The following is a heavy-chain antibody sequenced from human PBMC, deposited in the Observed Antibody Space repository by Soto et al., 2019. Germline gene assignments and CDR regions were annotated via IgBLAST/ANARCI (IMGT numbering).Heavy chain of an antibody. CDR1: GGSISSNHW. Sequence: SETLSLTCAVSGGSISSNHWWTGVRQPPGEGLEWIGSIYFSGTTFYNPSLKTRVTISGDRSKNRFSLSLNSVTAADTAVYYCARANRPITMTYLNWFDPWGQGTLVTVSS. J-gene: IGHJ5*02. CDR2: IYFSGTT. CDR3: ARANRPITMTYLNWFDP. V-gene: IGHV4-4*02. D-gene: IGHD3-22*01.